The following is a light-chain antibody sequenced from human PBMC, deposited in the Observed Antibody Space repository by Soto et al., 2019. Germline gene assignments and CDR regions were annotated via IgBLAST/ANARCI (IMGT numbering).Light chain of an antibody. Sequence: GDGVTITCRASQSISSWLAWYQQKPGKAPKLLIYATSSLHIGVPSRFSGSGSGTQFTLTISSLQPDDFATYYCQQYNSYLRTFGQGTKVDIK. V-gene: IGKV1-5*01. CDR2: ATS. J-gene: IGKJ1*01. CDR3: QQYNSYLRT. CDR1: QSISSW.